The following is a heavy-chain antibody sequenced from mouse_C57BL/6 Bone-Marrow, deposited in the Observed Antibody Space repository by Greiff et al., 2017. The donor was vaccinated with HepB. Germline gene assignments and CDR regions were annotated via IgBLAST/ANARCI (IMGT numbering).Heavy chain of an antibody. D-gene: IGHD2-4*01. V-gene: IGHV5-15*04. CDR2: ISNLAYSI. CDR3: ARRSMITTPHWYFDV. CDR1: GFTFSDYG. Sequence: EVKLMESGGGLVQPGGSLKLSCAASGFTFSDYGMAWVRQAPRKGPEWVAFISNLAYSIYYADTVTGRFTISRENAKNTLYLEMSSLRSEDTAMYYCARRSMITTPHWYFDVWGTGTTVTVSS. J-gene: IGHJ1*03.